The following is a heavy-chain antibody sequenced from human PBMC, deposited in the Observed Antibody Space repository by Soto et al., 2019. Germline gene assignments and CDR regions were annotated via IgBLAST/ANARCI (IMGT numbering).Heavy chain of an antibody. CDR3: ARPITMAYYYGMDV. D-gene: IGHD3-10*01. CDR2: IIPIFGTA. V-gene: IGHV1-69*13. Sequence: SVKVSCKASGCTFSSYAISWVRQAPGQGLEWMGGIIPIFGTANYAQKFQGRVTITADESTSTAYMELSSLRSEDTAVYYCARPITMAYYYGMDVWGQGTTVTVSS. CDR1: GCTFSSYA. J-gene: IGHJ6*02.